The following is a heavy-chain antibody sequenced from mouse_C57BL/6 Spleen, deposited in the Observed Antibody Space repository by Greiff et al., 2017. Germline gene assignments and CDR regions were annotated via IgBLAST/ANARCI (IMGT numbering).Heavy chain of an antibody. D-gene: IGHD1-1*01. J-gene: IGHJ4*01. V-gene: IGHV3-6*01. CDR2: ISYDGSN. CDR3: AREEVITPMDY. CDR1: GYSITSGYY. Sequence: VQLKESGPGLVKPSQSLSLTCSVTGYSITSGYYWNWIRPFPGNKLEWMGYISYDGSNNYNPSLKKRIALTRDTSKNQVFLKLKSVTTEDTATYYCAREEVITPMDYWGQGTSVTVSA.